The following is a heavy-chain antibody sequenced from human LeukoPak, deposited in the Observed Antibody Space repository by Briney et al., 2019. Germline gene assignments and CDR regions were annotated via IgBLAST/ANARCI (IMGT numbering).Heavy chain of an antibody. D-gene: IGHD6-19*01. CDR3: ATYPTIAVAGTRFDY. J-gene: IGHJ4*02. CDR2: FDPEDGET. CDR1: GYTLTELS. V-gene: IGHV1-24*01. Sequence: GASVKVSCKVSGYTLTELSMHWVRQAPGKGLEWMGGFDPEDGETIYAQKFRGRVTMTEDTSTDTAYMELSSLRSEDTAVYYCATYPTIAVAGTRFDYWGQGTLVTVSS.